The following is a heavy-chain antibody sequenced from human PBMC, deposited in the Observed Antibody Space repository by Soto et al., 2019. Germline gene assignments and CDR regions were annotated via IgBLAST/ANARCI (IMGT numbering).Heavy chain of an antibody. V-gene: IGHV1-69*12. D-gene: IGHD3-22*01. J-gene: IGHJ4*02. CDR3: ARDLFTALHDSSGSLGD. CDR1: GGTFSSYA. CDR2: SIPIFGTA. Sequence: QVQLVQSGAEVKKPGSSVKVSCKASGGTFSSYAIRWVRQAPGQGLEWMGGSIPIFGTANYAQKFQGRVTITADESTSTAYMELSSLTSEDTDGYYCARDLFTALHDSSGSLGDWGQGSLVTVAS.